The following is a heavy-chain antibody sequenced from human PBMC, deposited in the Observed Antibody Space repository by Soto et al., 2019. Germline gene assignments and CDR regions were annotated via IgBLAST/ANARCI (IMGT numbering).Heavy chain of an antibody. J-gene: IGHJ4*02. CDR3: AREVPAAVFDY. Sequence: SETLSLTCTVSGGSISNGDYYWSWIRQPPGKGLEWIGYIYYSGSTYYNPSLKSRVTISVDTSKNQFSLKLSSVTAADTAVYYCAREVPAAVFDYWGQGTLVTVSS. D-gene: IGHD2-2*01. CDR2: IYYSGST. V-gene: IGHV4-30-4*01. CDR1: GGSISNGDYY.